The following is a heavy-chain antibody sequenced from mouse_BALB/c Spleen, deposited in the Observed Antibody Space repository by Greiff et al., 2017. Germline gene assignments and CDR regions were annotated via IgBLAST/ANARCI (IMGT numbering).Heavy chain of an antibody. D-gene: IGHD2-2*01. J-gene: IGHJ3*01. CDR2: INPGSGGT. Sequence: VQLQQSGAELVRPGTSVKVSCKASGYAFTNYLIEWVKQRPGQGLEWIGVINPGSGGTNYNEKFKGKATLTADKSSSTAYIQLSSLTSDDSAVYFCARGTIYYGYSWFAYWGQGTLVTVSA. V-gene: IGHV1-54*01. CDR1: GYAFTNYL. CDR3: ARGTIYYGYSWFAY.